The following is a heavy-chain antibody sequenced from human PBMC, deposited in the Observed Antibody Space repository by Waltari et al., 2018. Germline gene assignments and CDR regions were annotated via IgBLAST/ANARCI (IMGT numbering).Heavy chain of an antibody. CDR3: ARERDGYNLWVRAFDI. D-gene: IGHD5-12*01. CDR2: IYYSGST. Sequence: QLQLQESGPGLVKPSETLSLTCTVSGGSISSSSYYWGWIRQPPGKGLEWIGSIYYSGSTYYNPSRKSRVTISVDTSKNQFSLKLSSVTAADTAVYYCARERDGYNLWVRAFDIWGQGTMVTVSS. J-gene: IGHJ3*02. V-gene: IGHV4-39*07. CDR1: GGSISSSSYY.